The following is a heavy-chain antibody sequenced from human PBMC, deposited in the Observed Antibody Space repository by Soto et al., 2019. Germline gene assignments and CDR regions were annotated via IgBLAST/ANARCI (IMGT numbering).Heavy chain of an antibody. Sequence: QVQLQQWGAGLLKPSETLSLTCAVYGGSFSGYYWSWIRQPPGKGLEWIGEINHSGSTNYNPSLKSRVTISGDTSKSQFSLKLSSVTAADTAVYYCARARPSNYYGSGSYYESWGQGTLVTVSS. V-gene: IGHV4-34*01. J-gene: IGHJ5*02. CDR2: INHSGST. CDR3: ARARPSNYYGSGSYYES. D-gene: IGHD3-10*01. CDR1: GGSFSGYY.